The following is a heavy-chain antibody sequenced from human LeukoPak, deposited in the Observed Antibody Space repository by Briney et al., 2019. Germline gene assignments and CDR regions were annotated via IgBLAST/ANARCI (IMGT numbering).Heavy chain of an antibody. D-gene: IGHD5-24*01. CDR2: IKPDGGEQ. V-gene: IGHV3-7*03. CDR3: AREQRTFDY. Sequence: GGSLRLSCVASGFTFSNYWMNWVRQAPGKGLEWVANIKPDGGEQYYVDSVKGRFTISGDNADNSLYLQLSSLRAEDTAVYYCAREQRTFDYWGQGILVTVSS. CDR1: GFTFSNYW. J-gene: IGHJ4*02.